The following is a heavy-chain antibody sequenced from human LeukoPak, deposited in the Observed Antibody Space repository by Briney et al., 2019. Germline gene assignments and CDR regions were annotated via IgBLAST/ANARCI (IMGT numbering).Heavy chain of an antibody. CDR1: GFTFSSYA. J-gene: IGHJ3*02. Sequence: GGSLRLSCAASGFTFSSYAMHWVRQAPGKGLEWVAVISYDGSNKYYADSVKGRFTISRDNSKNTLYLQMNSLRAEDTAVYYCARPTDDFWSGYYPDAFDIWGQGTMVTVSS. CDR3: ARPTDDFWSGYYPDAFDI. V-gene: IGHV3-30-3*01. CDR2: ISYDGSNK. D-gene: IGHD3-3*01.